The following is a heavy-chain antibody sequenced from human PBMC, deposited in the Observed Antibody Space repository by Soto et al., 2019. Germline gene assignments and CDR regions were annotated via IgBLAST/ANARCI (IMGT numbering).Heavy chain of an antibody. CDR1: GGSISSGDYY. CDR2: IYYSGST. CDR3: ARGIAAAGTGWFDP. Sequence: PSETLSLTCTVSGGSISSGDYYWSWIRQPPGKGLEWIGYIYYSGSTYYNPSLKSRVTISVDTSKNQISLKLSSVTAADTAVYYCARGIAAAGTGWFDPWGQGTLVTVSS. V-gene: IGHV4-30-4*01. J-gene: IGHJ5*02. D-gene: IGHD6-13*01.